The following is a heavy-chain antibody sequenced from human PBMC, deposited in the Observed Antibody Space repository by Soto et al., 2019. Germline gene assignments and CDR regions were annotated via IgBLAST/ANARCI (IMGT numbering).Heavy chain of an antibody. CDR1: GGSISSYY. V-gene: IGHV4-59*01. CDR2: IYYSGST. CDR3: ARGEAYTHSLHP. Sequence: SGAPSLMWTVAGGSISSYYWGWIRQPPGKGLEWVGYIYYSGSTNYNPSLKSRVTISVDTSKNQFSLKLSSVTAADTAVYYCARGEAYTHSLHPWGQISLV. J-gene: IGHJ5*02. D-gene: IGHD2-15*01.